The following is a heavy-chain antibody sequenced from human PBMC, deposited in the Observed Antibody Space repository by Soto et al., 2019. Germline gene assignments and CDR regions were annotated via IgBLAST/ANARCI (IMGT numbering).Heavy chain of an antibody. J-gene: IGHJ5*02. CDR3: ARVPRRAIFGVVIEGPRANWFDP. Sequence: ASVKVSCKASGGTFSSYAISWVRQAPGQGLEWMGGIIPIFGTANYAQKFQGRVTITADESTSTAYMELSSLRSEDTAVYYCARVPRRAIFGVVIEGPRANWFDPWGQGTLVTVSS. D-gene: IGHD3-3*01. CDR2: IIPIFGTA. V-gene: IGHV1-69*13. CDR1: GGTFSSYA.